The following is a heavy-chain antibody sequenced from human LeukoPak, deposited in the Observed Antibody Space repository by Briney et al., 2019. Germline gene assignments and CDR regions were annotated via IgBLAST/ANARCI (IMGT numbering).Heavy chain of an antibody. D-gene: IGHD6-13*01. CDR2: IIPIFGTA. J-gene: IGHJ4*02. CDR3: ARERQQLVFDY. V-gene: IGHV1-69*05. CDR1: GGTFSSYA. Sequence: ASVKVSCKASGGTFSSYAISWVRQAPGQGLEWMGGIIPIFGTANYAQKFQGRVTITTDESTSTTYMELSSLRSEDTAVYYCARERQQLVFDYWGQGTLVTVSS.